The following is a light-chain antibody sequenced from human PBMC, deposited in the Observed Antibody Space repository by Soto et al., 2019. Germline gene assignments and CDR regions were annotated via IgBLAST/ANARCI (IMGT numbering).Light chain of an antibody. CDR1: TSNIGSNY. CDR3: QSYDSSLSALYV. J-gene: IGLJ1*01. CDR2: RNN. Sequence: QSVLTQPPSASGTPGQGVTISCSGSTSNIGSNYVYWYQQLPGTAPKLLIYRNNQRPSGVPDRFSGSKSGTSASLAISGLRSDDEADYYCQSYDSSLSALYVFGTGTKVTVL. V-gene: IGLV1-47*01.